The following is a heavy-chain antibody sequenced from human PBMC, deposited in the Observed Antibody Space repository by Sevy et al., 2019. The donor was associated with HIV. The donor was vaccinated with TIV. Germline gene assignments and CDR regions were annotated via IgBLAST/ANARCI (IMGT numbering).Heavy chain of an antibody. CDR3: ARASRVTLILIVRIGWHFDL. V-gene: IGHV3-53*01. CDR2: ISTDGST. CDR1: GFSVSSSY. D-gene: IGHD3-22*01. Sequence: GGSLRLSCAASGFSVSSSYVTWVRQAPGKGLEWVSVISTDGSTYYADSVKGRFTISRDSSKNTLSLQMNSLRGEDTAVYYGARASRVTLILIVRIGWHFDLWGRGTLVTVSS. J-gene: IGHJ2*01.